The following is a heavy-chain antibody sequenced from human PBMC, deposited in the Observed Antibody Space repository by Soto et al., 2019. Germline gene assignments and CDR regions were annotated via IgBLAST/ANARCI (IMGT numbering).Heavy chain of an antibody. J-gene: IGHJ4*02. V-gene: IGHV3-30*18. CDR1: GFTFSSYG. Sequence: QVQLVESGGGVVQPGRSLRLSCAASGFTFSSYGMHWVRQAPGKGLEWVAVISYDGSNKYYADSVKGRFTISGDNSKNTLYLQMNSLRAEDTAVYYCAKGKVKRAGGFDYWGQGTLVTVSS. CDR2: ISYDGSNK. D-gene: IGHD3-16*01. CDR3: AKGKVKRAGGFDY.